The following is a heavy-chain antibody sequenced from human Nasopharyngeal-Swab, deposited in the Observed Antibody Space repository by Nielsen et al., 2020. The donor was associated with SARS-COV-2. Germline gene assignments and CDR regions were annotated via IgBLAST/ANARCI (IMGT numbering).Heavy chain of an antibody. Sequence: GESLKISCAASGFTFSSYAMHWVRQAPGKGLEWVAVISYDGSNKYYADSVKGRFTISRDNSKNTLYLQMNSLRAEDTAVCYCARDYDYYGGTADAFDIWGQGTMVTVSS. CDR2: ISYDGSNK. V-gene: IGHV3-30-3*01. CDR1: GFTFSSYA. J-gene: IGHJ3*02. CDR3: ARDYDYYGGTADAFDI. D-gene: IGHD4-23*01.